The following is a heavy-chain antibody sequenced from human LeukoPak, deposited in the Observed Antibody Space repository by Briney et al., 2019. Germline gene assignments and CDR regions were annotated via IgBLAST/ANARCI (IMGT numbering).Heavy chain of an antibody. J-gene: IGHJ4*02. CDR2: INWSGRST. CDR3: ARAPITSTFYADY. V-gene: IGHV3-20*04. D-gene: IGHD2-2*01. CDR1: RLGLDEDS. Sequence: VGFLWRSRTDSRLGLDEDSSRALGPRPGNRQKRVSGINWSGRSTGYAYPSSGRFSISRDNAKNSLYPQMHSMRAEDTALYYCARAPITSTFYADYWGQGSLVSASS.